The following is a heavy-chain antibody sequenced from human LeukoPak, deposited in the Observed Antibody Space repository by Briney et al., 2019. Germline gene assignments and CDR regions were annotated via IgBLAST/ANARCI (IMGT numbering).Heavy chain of an antibody. D-gene: IGHD2-2*01. J-gene: IGHJ6*02. CDR1: GGSFSGYY. V-gene: IGHV4-34*01. Sequence: PSETLSLTCAVYGGSFSGYYWSWIRQPPGKGLEWIGEINHSGSTNYNPSLKSRVTISVDTSKNQFSLKLSSATAADTAVYYCARTHIVVVPAARLYYYYGMDVWGQGTTVTVSS. CDR2: INHSGST. CDR3: ARTHIVVVPAARLYYYYGMDV.